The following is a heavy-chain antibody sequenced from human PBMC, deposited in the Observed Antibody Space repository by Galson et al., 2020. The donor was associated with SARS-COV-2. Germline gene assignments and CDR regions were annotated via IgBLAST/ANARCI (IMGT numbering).Heavy chain of an antibody. V-gene: IGHV3-11*04. CDR3: AREVRSSNNDAVDI. CDR2: ISSSGSTI. J-gene: IGHJ3*02. D-gene: IGHD6-13*01. CDR1: GFTFSDYY. Sequence: GESLKISCAASGFTFSDYYMTWIRQAPGKGLEWVSYISSSGSTIYYADSVKGRFTMSRDNAKSSLSLQMTSLRAEDTAVYYCAREVRSSNNDAVDIWGQGTMVTVSS.